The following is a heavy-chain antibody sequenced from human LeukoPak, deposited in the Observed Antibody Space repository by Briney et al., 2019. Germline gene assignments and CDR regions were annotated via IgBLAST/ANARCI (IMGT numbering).Heavy chain of an antibody. J-gene: IGHJ4*02. CDR1: GGSFSGYY. CDR2: INHSGST. CDR3: ARGSSRPDY. V-gene: IGHV4-34*01. Sequence: ETLSLTCAVYGGSFSGYYWSWIRQPPGKGLEWIGEINHSGSTNYNPSLKSRVTISVDTSKNQFSLKLSSVTAADTAVYYCARGSSRPDYWGQGTLVTVSS.